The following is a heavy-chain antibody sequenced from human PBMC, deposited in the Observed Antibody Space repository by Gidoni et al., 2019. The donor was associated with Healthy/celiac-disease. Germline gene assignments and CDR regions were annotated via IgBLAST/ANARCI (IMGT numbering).Heavy chain of an antibody. CDR2: FDPEDGET. CDR3: ATDGGSYYGWFDP. Sequence: QVQLVQSGAEVTKPGASVKVSCKVSGYNPTELSMHWVRQAPGKGLVWMGGFDPEDGETIYAQKFQGRVTMTEDTSTDTAYMELSSLRSEDTAVYYCATDGGSYYGWFDPWGQGTLVTVSS. CDR1: GYNPTELS. D-gene: IGHD1-26*01. V-gene: IGHV1-24*01. J-gene: IGHJ5*02.